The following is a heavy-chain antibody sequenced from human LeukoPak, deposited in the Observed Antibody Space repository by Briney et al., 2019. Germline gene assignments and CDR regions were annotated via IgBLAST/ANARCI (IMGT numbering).Heavy chain of an antibody. CDR2: VIPIFGSA. CDR1: GGTFTSHA. CDR3: ARTGHLELQNWFDP. Sequence: ASGKVSCKASGGTFTSHAISWVRQAPGQGLEWMGGVIPIFGSANYAEKFQGRVTIVADDSTSTVYMDLSSLRPDDTAVYYCARTGHLELQNWFDPWGQGTLVIVSS. J-gene: IGHJ5*02. D-gene: IGHD1-1*01. V-gene: IGHV1-69*13.